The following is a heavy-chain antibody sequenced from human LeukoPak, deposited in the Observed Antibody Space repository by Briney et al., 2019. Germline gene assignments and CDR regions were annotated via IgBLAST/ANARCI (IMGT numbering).Heavy chain of an antibody. D-gene: IGHD6-6*01. CDR2: ISGSGGST. CDR1: GFTFSSYG. CDR3: ARVNIAAPDY. Sequence: GGSLRLSCAASGFTFSSYGMSWVRQAPGKGLEWVSAISGSGGSTYYADSVKGRFTISRDNSKNTLYLQMSSLRAEDTAVYYCARVNIAAPDYWGQGTLVTVSS. J-gene: IGHJ4*02. V-gene: IGHV3-23*01.